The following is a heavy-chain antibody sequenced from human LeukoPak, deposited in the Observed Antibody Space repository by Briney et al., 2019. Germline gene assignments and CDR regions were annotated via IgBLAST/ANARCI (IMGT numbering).Heavy chain of an antibody. Sequence: GGSLRLSCAASGFTFSSYAMMWVRQPPEKGLEWVSSITGSGDGTYYADPVRGRFTISRDNSKNTLYLQMNSLRAEDTAVYFCVKGFVHPTYYFEYWGQGTLVTVSS. CDR1: GFTFSSYA. V-gene: IGHV3-23*01. CDR3: VKGFVHPTYYFEY. CDR2: ITGSGDGT. J-gene: IGHJ4*02. D-gene: IGHD3-10*01.